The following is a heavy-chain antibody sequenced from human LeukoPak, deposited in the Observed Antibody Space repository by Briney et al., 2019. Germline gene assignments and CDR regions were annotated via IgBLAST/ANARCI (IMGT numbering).Heavy chain of an antibody. CDR3: ARHREDIVVVPFDY. Sequence: SETLSLTCTVSGGSISTYSWSWIRQPPGKGLEWIGSIYYSGNTYYNPSLKSRVTISVDKSENQFSLRLSSVTAADTAVYYCARHREDIVVVPFDYWGQGTLVTVPS. CDR1: GGSISTYS. J-gene: IGHJ4*02. V-gene: IGHV4-39*01. CDR2: IYYSGNT. D-gene: IGHD2-2*01.